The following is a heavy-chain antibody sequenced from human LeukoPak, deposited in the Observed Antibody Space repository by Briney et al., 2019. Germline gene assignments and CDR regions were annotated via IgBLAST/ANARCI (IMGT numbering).Heavy chain of an antibody. CDR2: IIPIFGTA. CDR3: ARGHPGIAVAGPNYYFDH. J-gene: IGHJ4*02. Sequence: GASVKVSCKASGYTFTSYGISWVRQAPGQGLEWMGGIIPIFGTANYAQKFQGRVTITADESTSTAYMELSSLRSEDTAVYYCARGHPGIAVAGPNYYFDHWGQGTLVTVSS. V-gene: IGHV1-69*13. CDR1: GYTFTSYG. D-gene: IGHD6-19*01.